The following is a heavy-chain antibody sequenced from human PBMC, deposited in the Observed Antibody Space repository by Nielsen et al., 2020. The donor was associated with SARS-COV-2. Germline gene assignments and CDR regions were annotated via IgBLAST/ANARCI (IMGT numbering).Heavy chain of an antibody. CDR3: ARTTIFGVVITRYYFGY. J-gene: IGHJ4*02. CDR2: ISAYNGNT. D-gene: IGHD3-3*01. Sequence: ASVKVSCKASGYTFTSYGISWVRQAPGQGLEWMGWISAYNGNTNYAQKLQGRVTMTTDTSTSTAYMELRSLRSDDTAVYYCARTTIFGVVITRYYFGYWGQGTLVTVSS. CDR1: GYTFTSYG. V-gene: IGHV1-18*01.